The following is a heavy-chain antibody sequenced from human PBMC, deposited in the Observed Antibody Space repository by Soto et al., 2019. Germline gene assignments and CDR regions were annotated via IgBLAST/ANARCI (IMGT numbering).Heavy chain of an antibody. D-gene: IGHD6-19*01. CDR2: INAGNGNT. J-gene: IGHJ6*02. CDR1: GYTFTSYA. Sequence: GASVKVSCKASGYTFTSYAMHWVRQAPGQRLEWMGWINAGNGNTKYSRKFQGRVTITRDTSASTAYMELSSLRSEDTAVYYCARFRWLDTNYYYYGMDVWGQGTTVTVSS. V-gene: IGHV1-3*01. CDR3: ARFRWLDTNYYYYGMDV.